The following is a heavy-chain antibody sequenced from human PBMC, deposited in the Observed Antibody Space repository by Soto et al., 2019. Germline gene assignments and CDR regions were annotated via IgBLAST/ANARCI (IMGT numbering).Heavy chain of an antibody. V-gene: IGHV1-69*19. J-gene: IGHJ4*02. D-gene: IGHD5-12*01. CDR1: GDSFSSYT. Sequence: QVQLVQSGAEARKPGSSVKISCTVSGDSFSSYTLTWVRQAPGQGLEWMGGTIPIFHSTIYSQRFKGRVTFTADDSTNTAYLQLTNLRFDDTAIYYCARPSGLLGQYSALPEFWGQGTLVSVSS. CDR3: ARPSGLLGQYSALPEF. CDR2: TIPIFHST.